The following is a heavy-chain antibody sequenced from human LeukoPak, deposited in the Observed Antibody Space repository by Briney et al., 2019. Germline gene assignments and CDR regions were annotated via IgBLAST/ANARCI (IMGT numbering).Heavy chain of an antibody. D-gene: IGHD2-2*02. CDR1: GGTFSSYA. CDR2: IIPIFGTA. J-gene: IGHJ6*03. Sequence: SVKVSCKASGGTFSSYAISWVRQAPGQGLEWMGRIIPIFGTANYAQKFQGRVTITTDESTSTAYMELSSLRSEDTAVYYCAREDIVVVPAAINYYYYYMDVWGKGTTVTVSS. V-gene: IGHV1-69*05. CDR3: AREDIVVVPAAINYYYYYMDV.